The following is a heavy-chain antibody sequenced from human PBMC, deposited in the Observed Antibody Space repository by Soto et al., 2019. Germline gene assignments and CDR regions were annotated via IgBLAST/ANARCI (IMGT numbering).Heavy chain of an antibody. CDR3: ARDEVGDGYNSLDY. V-gene: IGHV3-30-3*01. J-gene: IGHJ4*02. D-gene: IGHD5-12*01. CDR2: VSYDGSNK. CDR1: GFTFSSYA. Sequence: QVQLVESGGGVVQPGRSLRLSCAAAGFTFSSYAMHWVRQAPGKGLEWVAVVSYDGSNKYYIDSVKGRFTISRDYXMNTVYLQMNSLRAEDTAVYYCARDEVGDGYNSLDYWGQGTLVIVSS.